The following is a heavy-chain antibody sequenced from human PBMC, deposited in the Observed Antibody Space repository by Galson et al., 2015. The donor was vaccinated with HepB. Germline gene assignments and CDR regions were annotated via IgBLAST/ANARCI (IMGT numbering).Heavy chain of an antibody. V-gene: IGHV3-73*01. CDR3: TRTNCGGDCYSEY. CDR1: GFTFSASD. CDR2: VRSQVNSYAT. D-gene: IGHD2-21*02. J-gene: IGHJ4*02. Sequence: SLRLSCAASGFTFSASDMHWVRQASGKGLEWIGLVRSQVNSYATAYAASVKGRFTISRDDSKKTTYLQMNSLKTEDTAVYYCTRTNCGGDCYSEYWGRGTQVTVSS.